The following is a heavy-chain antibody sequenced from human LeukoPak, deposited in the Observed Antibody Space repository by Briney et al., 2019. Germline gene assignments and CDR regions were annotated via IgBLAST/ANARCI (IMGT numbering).Heavy chain of an antibody. J-gene: IGHJ4*02. D-gene: IGHD3-9*01. CDR2: ISWNSGRI. CDR1: GFNFDDYA. V-gene: IGHV3-9*01. CDR3: AKSLRYFDWLSYAFDY. Sequence: GGSLRLSCAASGFNFDDYAMHWVRQAPGKGLEWVSGISWNSGRIGYADSVKGRFTISRDSAKNSLYLQMNSLRAEDTALYYCAKSLRYFDWLSYAFDYWGQGTLVTVSS.